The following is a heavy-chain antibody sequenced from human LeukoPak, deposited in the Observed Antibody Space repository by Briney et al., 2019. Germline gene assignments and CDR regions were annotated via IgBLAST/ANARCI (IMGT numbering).Heavy chain of an antibody. CDR2: IYPGDSDV. J-gene: IGHJ4*02. V-gene: IGHV5-51*01. Sequence: GESLKISCQASGYTFTDYWIAWVRQMPGKGLEWMGIIYPGDSDVIKSPSFKGQVTISADKCITTAYLQWTSLKAWESAIYFCARWYSSGYSDYWGRGTVVSVSS. D-gene: IGHD6-19*01. CDR1: GYTFTDYW. CDR3: ARWYSSGYSDY.